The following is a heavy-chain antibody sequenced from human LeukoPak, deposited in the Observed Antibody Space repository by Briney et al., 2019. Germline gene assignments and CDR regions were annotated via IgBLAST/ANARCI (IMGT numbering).Heavy chain of an antibody. J-gene: IGHJ5*02. CDR3: AKDSIAADNWFDP. CDR1: GFTFDDYG. CDR2: INWNGGST. D-gene: IGHD6-13*01. Sequence: PGGSLRLSCAASGFTFDDYGMSWVRQAPGKGLEWVSGINWNGGSTGYADSVKGRFTISRDNAKNSLYLQMNSLRAEDTAVYYCAKDSIAADNWFDPWGQGTLVTVSS. V-gene: IGHV3-20*04.